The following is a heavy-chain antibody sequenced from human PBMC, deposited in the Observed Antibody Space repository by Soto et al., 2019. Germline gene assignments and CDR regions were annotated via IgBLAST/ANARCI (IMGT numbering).Heavy chain of an antibody. CDR3: TSSFGVVIIDDAFDI. CDR1: LFTFGDYA. V-gene: IGHV3-49*03. CDR2: IRSKAYGGTT. D-gene: IGHD3-3*01. J-gene: IGHJ3*02. Sequence: ALRLCCPASLFTFGDYAMGWFLHPPGKVLELGGFIRSKAYGGTTEYAASVKGRFTISRDDSKSIAYLQMNSLKTEDTALYYCTSSFGVVIIDDAFDIWGQGTMVTVSS.